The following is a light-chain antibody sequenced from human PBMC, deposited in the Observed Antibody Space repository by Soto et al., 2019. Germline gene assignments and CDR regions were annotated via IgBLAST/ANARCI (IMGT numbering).Light chain of an antibody. J-gene: IGKJ4*01. Sequence: DIQMTQSPFSLSASVGDRVTITCQASQDISNYLNWYQQKPGKASKLLIYDASNLETGVPSRFSGSGSGTDFTFTISSLQPEDIAIYYCQQHDNLPLTFGGGTKVEIK. CDR1: QDISNY. V-gene: IGKV1-33*01. CDR2: DAS. CDR3: QQHDNLPLT.